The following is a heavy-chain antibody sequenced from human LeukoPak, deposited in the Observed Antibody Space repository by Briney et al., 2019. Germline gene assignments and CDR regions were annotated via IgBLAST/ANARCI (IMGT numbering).Heavy chain of an antibody. CDR2: IYTSGST. CDR3: ARGSRIAAAGPNFDY. J-gene: IGHJ4*02. D-gene: IGHD6-13*01. V-gene: IGHV4-4*07. Sequence: SGTLSLTCTVSGGSISSYYWSWIRQPAGKGLEWIGRIYTSGSTNYNPSLKSRVTMSVDTSKNQFSLKLSSVTAADTAVYYCARGSRIAAAGPNFDYWGQGTLVTVSS. CDR1: GGSISSYY.